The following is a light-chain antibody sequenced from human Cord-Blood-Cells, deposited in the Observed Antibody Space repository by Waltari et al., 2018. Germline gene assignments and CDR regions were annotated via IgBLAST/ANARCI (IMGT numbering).Light chain of an antibody. CDR1: QGISSY. J-gene: IGKJ1*01. CDR3: QQYYSYPPT. CDR2: AAS. Sequence: AIRMTQSPSSFSASTGDRVTITCRASQGISSYLAWYQQKPGKAPKLLIYAASTLQSGVPSRFSGSGSGTDFTLTISCLQSEDLATYYCQQYYSYPPTFGQGTKVEIK. V-gene: IGKV1-8*01.